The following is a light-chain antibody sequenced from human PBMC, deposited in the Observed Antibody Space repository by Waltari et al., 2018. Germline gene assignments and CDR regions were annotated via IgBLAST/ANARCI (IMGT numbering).Light chain of an antibody. Sequence: DIQMTQSPSSLSASVGDRVTITCRASESIQTYLNWYQHTAGRAPKLLIYATSSLQSGVPSRFSGSGSETDFTLTITSLQPEDFATYYCQQSYNMWAFGQGTKVEIK. V-gene: IGKV1-39*01. CDR3: QQSYNMWA. CDR1: ESIQTY. J-gene: IGKJ1*01. CDR2: ATS.